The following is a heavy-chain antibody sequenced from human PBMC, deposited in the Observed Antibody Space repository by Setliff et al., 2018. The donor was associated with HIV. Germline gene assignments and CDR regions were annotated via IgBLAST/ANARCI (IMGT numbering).Heavy chain of an antibody. CDR1: GFTVSSNY. Sequence: QPGGSLRLSCAASGFTVSSNYMSWVRQAPGKGLEWVSVIYSGGSTYYADSVKGRFTISRDNSKNTLYLQMNSLRAEDTAVYYCARDQWGYSYGYYYYYMDVWGKGTTVTVSS. D-gene: IGHD5-18*01. J-gene: IGHJ6*03. V-gene: IGHV3-66*02. CDR3: ARDQWGYSYGYYYYYMDV. CDR2: IYSGGST.